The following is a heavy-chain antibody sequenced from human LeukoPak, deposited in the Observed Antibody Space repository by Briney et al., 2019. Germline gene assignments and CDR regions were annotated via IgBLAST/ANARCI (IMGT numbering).Heavy chain of an antibody. D-gene: IGHD3-10*02. CDR1: GFTFSSYS. J-gene: IGHJ6*04. CDR3: AELGITMIGGV. CDR2: ISSSSSYI. Sequence: LGGSLRLSCAASGFTFSSYSMNWVRQAPGKGLEWVSSISSSSSYIYYADSVKGRFTISRDNAKNSLYLQMNSLRAEDTAVYYCAELGITMIGGVWGKGTTVTISS. V-gene: IGHV3-21*01.